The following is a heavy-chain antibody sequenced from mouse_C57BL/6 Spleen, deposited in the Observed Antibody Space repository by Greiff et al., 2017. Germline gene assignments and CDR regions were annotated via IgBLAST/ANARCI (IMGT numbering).Heavy chain of an antibody. Sequence: QVQLKQPGAELVKPGASVKLSCKASGYTFTSYWMQWVKQRPGQGLEWIGEIDPSDSYTNYNQKFKGKATLTVDTSSSPSYMQLSSLTSEDSAVYYCARTLPDYWGQGTTLIVSS. CDR2: IDPSDSYT. J-gene: IGHJ2*01. CDR3: ARTLPDY. V-gene: IGHV1-50*01. CDR1: GYTFTSYW.